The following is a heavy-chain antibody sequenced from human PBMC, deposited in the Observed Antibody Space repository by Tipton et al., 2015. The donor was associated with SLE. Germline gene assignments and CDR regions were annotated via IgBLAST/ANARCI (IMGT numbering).Heavy chain of an antibody. D-gene: IGHD1-20*01. CDR2: VRSKSYGGTT. Sequence: SLRLSCTVSGFTFSVYHLSWVRQTPGKGLEWVGLVRSKSYGGTTEYAASVKGRFTISRDDSKSIAYLQMSSLKTEDTAVYYCTRADNWNEGFYWGQGTLVTVSS. CDR3: TRADNWNEGFY. V-gene: IGHV3-49*04. CDR1: GFTFSVYH. J-gene: IGHJ4*02.